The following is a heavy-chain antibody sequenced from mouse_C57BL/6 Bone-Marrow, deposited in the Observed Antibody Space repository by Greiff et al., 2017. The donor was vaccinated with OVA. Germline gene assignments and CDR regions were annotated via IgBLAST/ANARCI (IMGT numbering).Heavy chain of an antibody. V-gene: IGHV14-3*01. J-gene: IGHJ4*01. CDR3: ARGNFGSSFYAMDY. D-gene: IGHD1-1*01. Sequence: VQLQQSVAELVRPGASVTLSCTASGFNIKNTYMHWVKQRPEQGLALFGRIDPANDNTKYAPKFQGKATMTADTSSNTAYLQLSSLSSEDTAVYCCARGNFGSSFYAMDYWGQGTSVTVSS. CDR1: GFNIKNTY. CDR2: IDPANDNT.